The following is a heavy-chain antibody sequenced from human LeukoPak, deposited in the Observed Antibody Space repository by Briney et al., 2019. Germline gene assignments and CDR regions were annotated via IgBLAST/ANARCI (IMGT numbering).Heavy chain of an antibody. J-gene: IGHJ4*02. CDR3: ARYKQWLDY. CDR2: INHSGST. Sequence: TSETLSLTCAVYGGSFSGYYWSWIRQPPGKGLEWIGEINHSGSTNYNPSLKSRVTISVDTSKNQFSLKLSSVTAADTAVYYCARYKQWLDYWGQGTLVTVSS. CDR1: GGSFSGYY. V-gene: IGHV4-34*01. D-gene: IGHD6-19*01.